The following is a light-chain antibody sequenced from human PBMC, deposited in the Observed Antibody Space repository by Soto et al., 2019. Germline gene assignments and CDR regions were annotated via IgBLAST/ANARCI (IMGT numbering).Light chain of an antibody. V-gene: IGKV1-27*01. CDR2: YVS. Sequence: DIQMTQSPSSLSASVGDRVTLTCRASQGIGQYLAWYQQRPGKVPKLLIYYVSNLQSGVPSRFSGSGSGTEFTLSISSLQPEDVATYYCLKYTKDAPGTFGQGTKVEI. CDR3: LKYTKDAPGT. CDR1: QGIGQY. J-gene: IGKJ1*01.